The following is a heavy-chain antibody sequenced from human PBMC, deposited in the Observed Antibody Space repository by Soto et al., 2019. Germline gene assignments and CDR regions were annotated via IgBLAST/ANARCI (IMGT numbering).Heavy chain of an antibody. V-gene: IGHV3-9*01. CDR3: ARRWQGLLRAFDI. J-gene: IGHJ3*02. CDR1: GFSFNEHA. CDR2: ISYNSGDM. D-gene: IGHD6-19*01. Sequence: EVQLVESGGGLVQPGRSLRLSCAASGFSFNEHAIHWVRQAPGKGLEWVSGISYNSGDMVFADSVKGRFTISRDNAKNSAYLQMNSLRVEDTALYYCARRWQGLLRAFDIWGQGTMVTVSS.